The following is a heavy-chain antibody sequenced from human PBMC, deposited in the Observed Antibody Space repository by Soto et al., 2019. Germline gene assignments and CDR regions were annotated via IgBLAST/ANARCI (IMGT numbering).Heavy chain of an antibody. CDR1: GFTFSGYN. Sequence: EVQLVESGGGLVQPGGSLRLSCAASGFTFSGYNMNWIRQAPGKGLEWVSCIKSDGGVICYAESVKGRFTVSRDNAKNSLQLQMNSLSDGDTAVYFCARDANWSSDYWGQGTLVAVSS. D-gene: IGHD1-1*01. V-gene: IGHV3-48*02. CDR3: ARDANWSSDY. CDR2: IKSDGGVI. J-gene: IGHJ4*02.